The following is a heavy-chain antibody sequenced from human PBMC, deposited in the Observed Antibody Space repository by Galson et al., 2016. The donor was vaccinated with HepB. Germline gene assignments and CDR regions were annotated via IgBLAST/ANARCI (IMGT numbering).Heavy chain of an antibody. D-gene: IGHD2-15*01. J-gene: IGHJ3*02. CDR3: ASEVVHDAFDI. CDR1: GGTFSTYG. CDR2: IIPIFGTA. V-gene: IGHV1-69*13. Sequence: SVKVSCKASGGTFSTYGINWVRQAPGQGLEWMGGIIPIFGTANYAQKFQGRVTITADESTSTVYMELSSLRSVDTAVYYCASEVVHDAFDIWGQGIMVTVSS.